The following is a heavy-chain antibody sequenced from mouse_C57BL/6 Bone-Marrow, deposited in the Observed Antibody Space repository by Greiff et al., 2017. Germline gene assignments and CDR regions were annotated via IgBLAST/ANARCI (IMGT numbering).Heavy chain of an antibody. CDR3: AREGFPYHYGGYFDV. CDR2: FTMYSDAT. CDR1: YFAFMASA. Sequence: LQQSGAELVRPGSSVKLSCTDSYFAFMASAMHWVKQRPGHGLEWIGSFTMYSDATEYSENFKGKATLTANTSSSTAYMELSSLTSEDSAVYYCAREGFPYHYGGYFDVWGTGTTVTVSS. J-gene: IGHJ1*03. D-gene: IGHD1-1*01. V-gene: IGHV1-49*01.